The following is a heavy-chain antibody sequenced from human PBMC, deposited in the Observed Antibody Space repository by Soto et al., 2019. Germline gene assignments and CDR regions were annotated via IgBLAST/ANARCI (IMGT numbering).Heavy chain of an antibody. D-gene: IGHD5-12*01. Sequence: PGGSLRLSCAASGFTFSSYAMSWVRQAPGKGLEWVSAISGSGGSTYYADSVKGRFTISRDNSKNTLYLQMNSLRAEDTAVYYCAKERDPLNIVATISFDYWGQGTLVTVSS. V-gene: IGHV3-23*01. CDR2: ISGSGGST. CDR1: GFTFSSYA. CDR3: AKERDPLNIVATISFDY. J-gene: IGHJ4*02.